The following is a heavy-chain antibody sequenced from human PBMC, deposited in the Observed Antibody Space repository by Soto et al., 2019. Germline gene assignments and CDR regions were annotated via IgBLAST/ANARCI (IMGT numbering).Heavy chain of an antibody. J-gene: IGHJ5*02. CDR3: ARYTVTRYSWFDP. D-gene: IGHD4-4*01. Sequence: ASVKVSCKASGYTFTSYGISWVRQAPGQGLEWMGWISAYNGNTNYAQKLQGRVTMTTDTSTSTAYIELRSLRSDDTAVYYCARYTVTRYSWFDPWGQGTLVNVS. CDR2: ISAYNGNT. V-gene: IGHV1-18*01. CDR1: GYTFTSYG.